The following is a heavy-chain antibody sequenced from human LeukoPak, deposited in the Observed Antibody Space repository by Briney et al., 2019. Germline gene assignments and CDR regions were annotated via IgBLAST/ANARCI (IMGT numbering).Heavy chain of an antibody. D-gene: IGHD3-10*01. CDR1: GGSISSSSYY. V-gene: IGHV4-39*01. CDR2: IYYSGST. J-gene: IGHJ4*02. Sequence: SETLSLTCTVSGGSISSSSYYWGWIRQPPGKGLEWIGSIYYSGSTYYNPSLKSRVTISVDTSKNQFSLKLSSVTAADTAVYYCARWMVRGVIVYFDYWGQGTLVTVSS. CDR3: ARWMVRGVIVYFDY.